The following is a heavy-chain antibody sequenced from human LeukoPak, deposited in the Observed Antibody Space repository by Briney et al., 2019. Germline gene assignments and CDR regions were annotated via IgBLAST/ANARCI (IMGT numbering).Heavy chain of an antibody. CDR2: IYYSENT. CDR1: GGSISPFY. Sequence: PSETLSLTCTVSGGSISPFYWSWIRQPPGKGLEWIGYIYYSENTNYNPSLKSRLTLSVDMSKNQFSLKLSSVTAADTAVYYCARRIGDYVGGETAFDIWGQGTMVTVSS. CDR3: ARRIGDYVGGETAFDI. J-gene: IGHJ3*02. V-gene: IGHV4-59*08. D-gene: IGHD4-23*01.